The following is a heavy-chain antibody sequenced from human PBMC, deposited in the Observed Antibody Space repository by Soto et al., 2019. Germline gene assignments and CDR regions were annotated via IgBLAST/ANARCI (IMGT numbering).Heavy chain of an antibody. J-gene: IGHJ4*02. CDR1: GYTFANYA. Sequence: ASVKVSCKDSGYTFANYARRWVRQTPGQRLEWMGWINAGNGNTKYSQKFQGRVTITRDTSASAGYLELSSLKFEDTAVYYCARGGFSFDYWGQGTLVTVSS. CDR2: INAGNGNT. V-gene: IGHV1-3*01. CDR3: ARGGFSFDY. D-gene: IGHD3-16*01.